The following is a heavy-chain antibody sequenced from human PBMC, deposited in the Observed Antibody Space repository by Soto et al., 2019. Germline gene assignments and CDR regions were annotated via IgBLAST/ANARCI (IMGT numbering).Heavy chain of an antibody. D-gene: IGHD6-6*01. CDR1: GGSFSGYY. CDR2: INHSGST. CDR3: ARPDRINHRGIAARPYYFDY. J-gene: IGHJ4*02. V-gene: IGHV4-34*01. Sequence: SETLSLTCAVYGGSFSGYYWSWIRQPPGKGLEWIGEINHSGSTNYNPSLKSRVTISVDTSKNQFSLKLSSVTAADTAVYYCARPDRINHRGIAARPYYFDYWGQGTLVTVSS.